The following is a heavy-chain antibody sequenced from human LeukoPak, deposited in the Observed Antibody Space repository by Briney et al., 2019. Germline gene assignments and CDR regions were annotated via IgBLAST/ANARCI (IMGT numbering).Heavy chain of an antibody. Sequence: PGGSLRLSCAASGFTFSSYAMHWVRQAPGKGLEWVANIDQDGSEKYYVDSVKGRFTISRDNAKNSLYLQMNSLRAEDTAVYYCARDRGYNYWGQGTLVTVSS. D-gene: IGHD5-18*01. CDR2: IDQDGSEK. CDR3: ARDRGYNY. J-gene: IGHJ4*02. V-gene: IGHV3-7*01. CDR1: GFTFSSYA.